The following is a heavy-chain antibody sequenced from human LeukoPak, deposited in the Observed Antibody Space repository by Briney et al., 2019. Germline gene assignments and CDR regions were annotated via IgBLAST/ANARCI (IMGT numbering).Heavy chain of an antibody. V-gene: IGHV1-2*06. CDR1: GYTFTGYY. CDR2: INPNSGGT. CDR3: ARVNNYYDSSGYLYYFDN. D-gene: IGHD3-22*01. Sequence: ASVKVSCKASGYTFTGYYMHWVRQAPGQGLEWMGRINPNSGGTNYAQKSQGRVTMTRDTSLSTAYMELSRLRSDDTAVYYCARVNNYYDSSGYLYYFDNWGQGTLVTVSS. J-gene: IGHJ4*02.